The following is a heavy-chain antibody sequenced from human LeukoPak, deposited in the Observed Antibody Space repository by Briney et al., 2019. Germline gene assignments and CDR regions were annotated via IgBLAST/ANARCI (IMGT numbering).Heavy chain of an antibody. CDR3: ARVDTAMSGFDP. V-gene: IGHV4-34*01. CDR2: INHSGTT. Sequence: PSETLSLTSAVYGGSFSDYYWSWIRQPPGKGLEWIGQINHSGTTNYNPSLKSRVTISVDTSRNQFSLKLSSVTAADTAVYYCARVDTAMSGFDPWGQGTLVTVSS. J-gene: IGHJ5*02. CDR1: GGSFSDYY. D-gene: IGHD5-18*01.